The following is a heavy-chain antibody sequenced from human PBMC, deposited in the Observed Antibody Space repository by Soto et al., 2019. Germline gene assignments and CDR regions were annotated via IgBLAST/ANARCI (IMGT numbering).Heavy chain of an antibody. J-gene: IGHJ5*02. CDR3: ARGQVVAAQP. CDR2: IYHSGST. Sequence: QLQLQESGSGLVKPSQTLSLTCAVSGGSISSGGYSWSWIRQPPGKGLEWIGYIYHSGSTYYNPSLKTRVTRTVDRAKNQFTLKMSPVTAADTAVYYCARGQVVAAQPWGQGTLVTVSS. D-gene: IGHD2-15*01. CDR1: GGSISSGGYS. V-gene: IGHV4-30-2*01.